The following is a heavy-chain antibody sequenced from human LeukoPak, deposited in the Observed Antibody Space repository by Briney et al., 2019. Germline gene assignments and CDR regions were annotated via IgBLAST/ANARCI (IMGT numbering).Heavy chain of an antibody. Sequence: GGSLRLSCAASGFTFSTYWMHWVRQAPGKGLVWVSRINSDGSGTAYADSVKGRFTTSRDNAKHTLYLQMSSLRADDTAVYYCARVGFWSGYLSYFDYWGQGILVTVSS. D-gene: IGHD3-3*01. J-gene: IGHJ4*02. CDR1: GFTFSTYW. CDR3: ARVGFWSGYLSYFDY. V-gene: IGHV3-74*01. CDR2: INSDGSGT.